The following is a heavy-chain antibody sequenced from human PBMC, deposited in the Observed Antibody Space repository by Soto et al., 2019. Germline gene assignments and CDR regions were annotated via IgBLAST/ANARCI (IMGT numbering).Heavy chain of an antibody. CDR2: ISSGGGTT. V-gene: IGHV3-23*01. D-gene: IGHD3-16*01. J-gene: IGHJ4*02. CDR1: GFTFSSFV. CDR3: ARKRGGTSLNDW. Sequence: PGGSLRLSCAASGFTFSSFVMSWVRQAPGKGLEWVSSISSGGGTTYYADSVKGRFTISRDNSKNTLYLQMNTLRAEDTALYYCARKRGGTSLNDWWGPGTLVTVSS.